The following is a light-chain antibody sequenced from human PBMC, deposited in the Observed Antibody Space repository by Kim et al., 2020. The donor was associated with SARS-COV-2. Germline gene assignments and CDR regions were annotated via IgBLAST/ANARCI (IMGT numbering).Light chain of an antibody. CDR2: QDS. CDR1: KLWDKY. V-gene: IGLV3-1*01. CDR3: QAWDSSTVV. J-gene: IGLJ2*01. Sequence: SVAPGQTASITCSGDKLWDKYACWYQQKPGQSPVLVIYQDSKRRSGIPERFSGSNSGNTATLTISGTQAMDEADYYCQAWDSSTVVFGGGTQLTVL.